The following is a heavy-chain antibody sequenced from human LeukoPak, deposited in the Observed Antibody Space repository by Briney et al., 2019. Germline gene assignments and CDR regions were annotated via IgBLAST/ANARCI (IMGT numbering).Heavy chain of an antibody. CDR3: VRDIYDDNN. Sequence: SETLSLTCAVSGGSISTGGYSWSWIRQPPGKTLERIGYIYDSGRAYCNPSLKSRVTISMDTSSNHFSLKLRSVTAADTAVYYCVRDIYDDNNWGQGTLVTVSS. V-gene: IGHV4-30-4*07. D-gene: IGHD3-16*01. CDR1: GGSISTGGYS. J-gene: IGHJ4*02. CDR2: IYDSGRA.